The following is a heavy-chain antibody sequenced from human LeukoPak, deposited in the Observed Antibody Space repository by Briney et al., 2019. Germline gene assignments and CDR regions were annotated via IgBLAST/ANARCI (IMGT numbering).Heavy chain of an antibody. D-gene: IGHD3-22*01. J-gene: IGHJ5*02. Sequence: ASVKVSCKASGYTFTSYYMHWVRQAPGQGLEWMGIINPSGGSTSYAQKFQGRVTMTRDMSTSTVYMELSSLRSEDTAVYYCARWELHYYDSSGTNRGWFDPWGQGTLVTVSS. CDR2: INPSGGST. V-gene: IGHV1-46*01. CDR3: ARWELHYYDSSGTNRGWFDP. CDR1: GYTFTSYY.